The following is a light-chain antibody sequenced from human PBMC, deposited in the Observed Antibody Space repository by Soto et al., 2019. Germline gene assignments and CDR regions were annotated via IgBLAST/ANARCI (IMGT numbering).Light chain of an antibody. CDR2: EVS. Sequence: QSALTQPPSASGSPGQSVTISCTGTSSDVGGYNYVSWYQQHPGKAPKLMISEVSTRPSGVPDRLSGSKSGNTASLPVSGLQAEDEADYYCSSFAGNNNLVFGGGTKLTVL. CDR3: SSFAGNNNLV. J-gene: IGLJ2*01. CDR1: SSDVGGYNY. V-gene: IGLV2-8*01.